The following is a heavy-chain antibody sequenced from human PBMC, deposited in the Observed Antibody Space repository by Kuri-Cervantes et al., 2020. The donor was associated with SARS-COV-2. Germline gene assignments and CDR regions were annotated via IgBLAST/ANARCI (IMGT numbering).Heavy chain of an antibody. J-gene: IGHJ4*02. CDR1: GFNFSRTD. V-gene: IGHV3-30*03. D-gene: IGHD3-10*01. CDR2: ISHDGKNK. Sequence: GGSLRLSCAASGFNFSRTDMHWVRQAPGKGLEWVAVISHDGKNKKCIASGKGRFTISRDNSQNTLYLQMQSLRSEDTGMYYCATDRDGFHDFWGQGTLVTVSS. CDR3: ATDRDGFHDF.